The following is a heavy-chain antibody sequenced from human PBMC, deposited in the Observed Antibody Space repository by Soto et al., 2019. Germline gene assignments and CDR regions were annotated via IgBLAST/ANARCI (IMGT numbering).Heavy chain of an antibody. Sequence: QIQLVQSEGEVRQPGASVKVSCKTSGYTFINYGVTWVRQRPGQGLEWMGWLNTYNANTKYAQTLQGRVTMTADTSASTAYVELRSLRSDDTAVYFCARAQTPTESDFWGQGTLVIVSS. CDR2: LNTYNANT. V-gene: IGHV1-18*01. CDR3: ARAQTPTESDF. J-gene: IGHJ4*02. CDR1: GYTFINYG. D-gene: IGHD2-15*01.